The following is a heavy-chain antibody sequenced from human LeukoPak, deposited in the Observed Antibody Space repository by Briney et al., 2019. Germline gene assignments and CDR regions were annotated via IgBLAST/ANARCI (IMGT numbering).Heavy chain of an antibody. V-gene: IGHV3-74*01. Sequence: PGGSLRLSCAASGFTFSSYWMHWVRQAPGKGLVWVSRINTDGSSTSYADSVKGRFTISRDNAKNTLYLQMNSLRAEDTAVYYCAKDQGRRRYCSSTSCYTEAFDIWGQGTMVTVSS. CDR3: AKDQGRRRYCSSTSCYTEAFDI. D-gene: IGHD2-2*02. CDR1: GFTFSSYW. J-gene: IGHJ3*02. CDR2: INTDGSST.